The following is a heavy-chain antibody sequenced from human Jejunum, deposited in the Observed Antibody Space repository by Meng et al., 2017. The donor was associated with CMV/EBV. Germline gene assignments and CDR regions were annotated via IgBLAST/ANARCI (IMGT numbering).Heavy chain of an antibody. CDR1: SYW. CDR3: VQGGYCSSTTCYNLGWFAP. J-gene: IGHJ5*02. CDR2: IRYDGGNT. Sequence: SYWMHWVRQAPGKGLEWVAFIRYDGGNTYYTDSVKGRFTISRDNSKNTLYLQLNSLRAEDTAVYHCVQGGYCSSTTCYNLGWFAPWGQGTLVTVSS. V-gene: IGHV3-30*02. D-gene: IGHD2-2*03.